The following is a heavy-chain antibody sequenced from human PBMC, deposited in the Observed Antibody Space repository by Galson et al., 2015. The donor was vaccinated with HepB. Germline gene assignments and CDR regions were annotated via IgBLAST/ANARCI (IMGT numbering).Heavy chain of an antibody. CDR2: ISGNGSST. CDR1: GFTFSSYA. Sequence: SLRLSCAASGFTFSSYAMHWVRQALGKGLEYVSGISGNGSSTYYANSVKGRFIISRDNSKNTLYLQMGSMRPEDMAVYYCAREMVAWGQGTLVTVSS. CDR3: AREMVA. V-gene: IGHV3-64*01. D-gene: IGHD2-15*01. J-gene: IGHJ5*02.